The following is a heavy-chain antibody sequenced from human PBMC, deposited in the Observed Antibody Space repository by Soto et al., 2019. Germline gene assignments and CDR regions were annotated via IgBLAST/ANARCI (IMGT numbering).Heavy chain of an antibody. Sequence: SETLSLTCTVSGDSIGGVGYWSWIRQFPGRGLEWIGCISSSGSTYYNPALNNRISLSLDTSQNQFSLKLLSVTAADTAIYCCARSGVTGIVIPSHWFDPWGQGTLVTVSS. CDR2: ISSSGST. CDR1: GDSIGGVGY. CDR3: ARSGVTGIVIPSHWFDP. D-gene: IGHD2-21*02. J-gene: IGHJ5*02. V-gene: IGHV4-31*03.